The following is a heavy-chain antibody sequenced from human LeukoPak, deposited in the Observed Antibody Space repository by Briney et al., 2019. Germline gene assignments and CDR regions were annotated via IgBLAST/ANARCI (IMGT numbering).Heavy chain of an antibody. D-gene: IGHD6-13*01. Sequence: SETLSLTCTVSGGSISSSSYYWSWIRQPPGKGLEWIGEINHSGSTNYNPSLKSRVTISVDTSKNQFSLKLSSVTAADTAVYYCARGSIAAAGLDYWGQGTLVTVSS. CDR1: GGSISSSSYY. J-gene: IGHJ4*02. CDR3: ARGSIAAAGLDY. CDR2: INHSGST. V-gene: IGHV4-39*07.